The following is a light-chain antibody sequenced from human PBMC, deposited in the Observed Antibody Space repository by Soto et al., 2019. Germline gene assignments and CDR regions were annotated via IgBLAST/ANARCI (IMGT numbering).Light chain of an antibody. J-gene: IGLJ1*01. Sequence: QSVLTQPPSASGSPGQRVTISCSGSSSNIGSRTVTWYQQLPGTAPKLLMFSNNQRPSGVPDRFSGSKSGTSASLAISGLQSGDEADYYCQSYDSSLSGRGYVFGTGTKVTVL. CDR1: SSNIGSRT. CDR3: QSYDSSLSGRGYV. V-gene: IGLV1-44*01. CDR2: SNN.